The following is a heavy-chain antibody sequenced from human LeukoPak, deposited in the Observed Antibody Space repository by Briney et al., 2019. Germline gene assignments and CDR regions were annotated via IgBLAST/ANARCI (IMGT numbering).Heavy chain of an antibody. CDR3: ARDFFMITFGGVINDAFDI. V-gene: IGHV1-2*02. CDR2: INPNSGGT. J-gene: IGHJ3*02. D-gene: IGHD3-16*01. CDR1: GYTFTGYY. Sequence: ASVKVSCKASGYTFTGYYMHWVRQAHGQGVEWMGWINPNSGGTNYAQKFQGRVTMTRDTSISTAYMELSRLRSDDTAVYYCARDFFMITFGGVINDAFDIWGQGTMVTVSS.